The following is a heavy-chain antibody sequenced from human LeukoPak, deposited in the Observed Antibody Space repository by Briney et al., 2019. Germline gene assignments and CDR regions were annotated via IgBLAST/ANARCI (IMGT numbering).Heavy chain of an antibody. V-gene: IGHV6-1*01. D-gene: IGHD3-3*01. J-gene: IGHJ4*02. CDR2: TYYRSKWYN. Sequence: SQTLSLTCAISGDSVSSNSAAWNWIRQSPSRGLEWPGRTYYRSKWYNDYAVSVKSRITINPDTSKNQFSLQLNSVTPEDTAVYYCARDDSPSNYDFWSGYYRIGYYFDYWGQGTLVTVSS. CDR1: GDSVSSNSAA. CDR3: ARDDSPSNYDFWSGYYRIGYYFDY.